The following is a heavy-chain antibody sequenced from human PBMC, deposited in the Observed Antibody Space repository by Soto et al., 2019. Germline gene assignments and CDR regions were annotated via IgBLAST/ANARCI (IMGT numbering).Heavy chain of an antibody. V-gene: IGHV4-39*01. D-gene: IGHD2-2*01. CDR1: GGSISSSSYY. CDR3: ARLYDGVVPAVMAYRDV. J-gene: IGHJ6*04. CDR2: IYYSGST. Sequence: QLQLQESGPGLVKPSETLSLTCTVSGGSISSSSYYWGWIRQPPGKGLEWIGSIYYSGSTYYNPSLKSRVTISVDTSKNQFSLKLSSVTAADTAVYYCARLYDGVVPAVMAYRDVWGKGTTVTVSS.